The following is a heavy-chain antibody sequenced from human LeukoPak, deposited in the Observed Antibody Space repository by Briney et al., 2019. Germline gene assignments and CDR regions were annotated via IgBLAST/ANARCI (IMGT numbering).Heavy chain of an antibody. CDR2: ISDDGSNK. V-gene: IGHV3-30*18. CDR1: GFTFSNYA. D-gene: IGHD6-19*01. CDR3: AKDRYSSGWYSDFDY. J-gene: IGHJ4*02. Sequence: GGSLRLSCAASGFTFSNYAMHWVRQAPGKGLEWVAVISDDGSNKYYGDSVKGRFTISRDNSKDTVYLQMNSLRAEDTAVYYCAKDRYSSGWYSDFDYWGQGTLVTVSS.